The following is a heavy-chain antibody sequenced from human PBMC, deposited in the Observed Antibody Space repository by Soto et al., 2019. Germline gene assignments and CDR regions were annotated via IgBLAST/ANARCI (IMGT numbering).Heavy chain of an antibody. CDR1: GYSFSIYA. J-gene: IGHJ4*02. CDR2: ISGFNDNT. Sequence: QVQLVQSGAEVKKPGASVKVSCKASGYSFSIYAISWVRQAPGQGLEWMGWISGFNDNTAYAQKIKSRVNMTTHTSTSTAYMEMRKLRYDDTAIYYCARDKGGLDYWGQGTLVSVSS. V-gene: IGHV1-18*01. CDR3: ARDKGGLDY.